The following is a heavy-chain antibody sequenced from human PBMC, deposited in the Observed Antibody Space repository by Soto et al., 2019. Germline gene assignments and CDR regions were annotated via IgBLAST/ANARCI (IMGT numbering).Heavy chain of an antibody. D-gene: IGHD2-2*01. CDR1: GFTFNNYA. CDR3: NTDSYSSIIVVRFDY. CDR2: ISTSGGYT. Sequence: LRLSCEASGFTFNNYAMNWVRQAPGKGLEWVSTISTSGGYTNYADSVTGRFTISRDNSKNTVSLQMNSLKTEDTGIYYCNTDSYSSIIVVRFDYWGHGTLVTVSS. J-gene: IGHJ4*01. V-gene: IGHV3-23*01.